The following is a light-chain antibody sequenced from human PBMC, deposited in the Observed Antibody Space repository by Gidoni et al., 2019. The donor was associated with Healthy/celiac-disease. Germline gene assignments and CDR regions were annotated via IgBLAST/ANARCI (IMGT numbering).Light chain of an antibody. CDR1: QSVSSSY. V-gene: IGKV3-20*01. CDR2: GAP. Sequence: EIVLTQSPGPLSLSPGERATPPCRASQSVSSSYLAWYQQKPGQAPRPLIHGAPSRATGIPDRFSGSGSGTDFTLTISRLEPEDFAVYYCQQYGSSPPYTFGQGTKLEIK. J-gene: IGKJ2*01. CDR3: QQYGSSPPYT.